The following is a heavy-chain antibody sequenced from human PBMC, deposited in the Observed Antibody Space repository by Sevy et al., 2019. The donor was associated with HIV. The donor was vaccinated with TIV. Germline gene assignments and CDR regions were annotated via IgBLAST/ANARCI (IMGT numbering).Heavy chain of an antibody. Sequence: ASVKVSCKASGGTFSSYAISWVRQAPGQGLEWMGGIIPIFGTANYAQKFQGRVTITADESTSTAYMELSSLRSEDTAVYYCARGLAVTTPTNIWGQGTMVTVSS. CDR3: ARGLAVTTPTNI. CDR1: GGTFSSYA. J-gene: IGHJ3*02. CDR2: IIPIFGTA. D-gene: IGHD4-17*01. V-gene: IGHV1-69*13.